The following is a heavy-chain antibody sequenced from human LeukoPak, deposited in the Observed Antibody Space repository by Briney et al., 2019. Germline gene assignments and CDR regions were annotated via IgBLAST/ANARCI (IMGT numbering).Heavy chain of an antibody. CDR1: GFTFGNSW. CDR3: AKDILRWAFDY. V-gene: IGHV3-23*01. D-gene: IGHD4-23*01. CDR2: FGGTGGDI. Sequence: GGSLRLSCAASGFTFGNSWVHWVRQAPGKGLEWVSAFGGTGGDINYADSVKGRFTISRDNSKGILYLQMNSLRAEDTAVYYCAKDILRWAFDYWGQGILVTVSS. J-gene: IGHJ4*02.